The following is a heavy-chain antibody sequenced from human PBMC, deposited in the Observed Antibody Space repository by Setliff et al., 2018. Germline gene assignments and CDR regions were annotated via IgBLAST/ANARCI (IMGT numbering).Heavy chain of an antibody. CDR3: ALEEYTSRWTKRFDP. CDR2: MNPNSGNT. D-gene: IGHD6-13*01. V-gene: IGHV1-8*02. Sequence: ASVKVSCKASGYTFTSYDINWVRQATGQGLEWMGWMNPNSGNTNYAQRFQGRVTTTIDTSTNTAYMELRSLRSDDTAVYYCALEEYTSRWTKRFDPWGQGTLVTVSS. J-gene: IGHJ5*02. CDR1: GYTFTSYD.